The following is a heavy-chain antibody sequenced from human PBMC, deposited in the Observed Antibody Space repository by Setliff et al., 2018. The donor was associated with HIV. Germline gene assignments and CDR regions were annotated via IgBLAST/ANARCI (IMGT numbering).Heavy chain of an antibody. D-gene: IGHD4-4*01. V-gene: IGHV3-33*08. CDR1: GFTLIDHW. CDR2: IWYDGSNK. CDR3: ARGKSTVTTNSFDY. J-gene: IGHJ4*02. Sequence: GGSLRLSCAASGFTLIDHWMHWVRQAPGKGLEWVAVIWYDGSNKFYADFVKGRFTISRDNSKDTLFLQMNTLRAEDTAVYYCARGKSTVTTNSFDYWGQGTLVTVSS.